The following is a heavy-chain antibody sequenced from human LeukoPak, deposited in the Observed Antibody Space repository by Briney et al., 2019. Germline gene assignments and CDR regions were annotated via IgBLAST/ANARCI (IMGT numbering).Heavy chain of an antibody. CDR1: GYTFTRND. CDR2: MNPNSGNT. D-gene: IGHD1/OR15-1a*01. V-gene: IGHV1-18*01. Sequence: GASVKVSCKTSGYTFTRNDINWVRQATGQGLEWMGWMNPNSGNTNYAQKLQGRVTMTTDTSTSTAYMELRSLRSDDTAVYYCARSRNNNYFDYWGQGTLVTVSS. CDR3: ARSRNNNYFDY. J-gene: IGHJ4*02.